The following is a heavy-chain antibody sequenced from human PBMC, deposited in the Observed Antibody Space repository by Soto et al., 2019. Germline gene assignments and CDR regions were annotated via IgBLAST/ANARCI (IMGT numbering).Heavy chain of an antibody. CDR1: GYTFTSYG. D-gene: IGHD3-16*01. CDR3: ARMGDVPYYYYGMDV. CDR2: INAYNGDT. Sequence: QVQLVQSGAEVKKPGASVKVSCKASGYTFTSYGFSWVRQAPGQGLEWMGWINAYNGDTNYAQNLQGRVTMTTDTSPHTAYMELRSRRSDDTAVYYCARMGDVPYYYYGMDVWVQGTTVTVSS. V-gene: IGHV1-18*01. J-gene: IGHJ6*02.